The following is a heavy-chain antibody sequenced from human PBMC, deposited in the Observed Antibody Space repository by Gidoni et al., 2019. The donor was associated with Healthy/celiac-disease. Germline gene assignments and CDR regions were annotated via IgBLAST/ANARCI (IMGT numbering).Heavy chain of an antibody. CDR3: AKDSYLRFLEWSNPHFDY. J-gene: IGHJ4*02. CDR2: ISGDGGST. Sequence: EVQLVESGGGVVQPGGSLRLSCAASGFTFDDDARHWVRQAPGKGLEWVSLISGDGGSTYYADSVKGRFTISRDNSKNSLYLQMNSLRTEDTALYYCAKDSYLRFLEWSNPHFDYWGQGTLVTVSS. CDR1: GFTFDDDA. D-gene: IGHD3-3*01. V-gene: IGHV3-43*02.